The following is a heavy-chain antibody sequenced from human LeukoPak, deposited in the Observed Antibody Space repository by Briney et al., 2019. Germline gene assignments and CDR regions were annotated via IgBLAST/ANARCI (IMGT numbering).Heavy chain of an antibody. Sequence: SETLSLTCTVSGGSISSSSYYWGWIRQPPGKGLEWIGSIYYSGSTYYNPSLKSRVTISVDTSKNQFSLKLSSVTAADTAVYYCAREDSSNWYFSFDYWGQGTLVTVSS. D-gene: IGHD6-13*01. CDR1: GGSISSSSYY. CDR2: IYYSGST. CDR3: AREDSSNWYFSFDY. V-gene: IGHV4-39*07. J-gene: IGHJ4*02.